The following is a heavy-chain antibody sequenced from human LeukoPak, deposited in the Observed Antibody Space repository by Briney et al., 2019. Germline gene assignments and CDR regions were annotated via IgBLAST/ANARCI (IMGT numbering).Heavy chain of an antibody. CDR2: IKQDGSEK. CDR1: GFSFSDYW. V-gene: IGHV3-7*01. D-gene: IGHD3-3*01. CDR3: ARGWNYAFRFDY. J-gene: IGHJ4*02. Sequence: GGSLRLSCAASGFSFSDYWMTWVRQAPGKGLEWVAHIKQDGSEKYYVDSIKGRFTITRDNAKNLVYLQMNSLRADDTAVYYCARGWNYAFRFDYWGQGTLVTVSS.